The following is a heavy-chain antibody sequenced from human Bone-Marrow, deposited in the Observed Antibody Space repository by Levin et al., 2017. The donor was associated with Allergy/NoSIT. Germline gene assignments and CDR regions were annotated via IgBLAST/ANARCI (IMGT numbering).Heavy chain of an antibody. Sequence: GGSLRLSCAASGFTFDDYAMHWVRQVPGKGLEWVSGISWNSGSIHYADSVKGRFTISRDNAKNSLYLQMNSLRTEDTAFYYCVKVGRNGDLIEYFQEWGQGTLVTVSS. CDR3: VKVGRNGDLIEYFQE. CDR1: GFTFDDYA. J-gene: IGHJ1*01. V-gene: IGHV3-9*01. CDR2: ISWNSGSI. D-gene: IGHD4-17*01.